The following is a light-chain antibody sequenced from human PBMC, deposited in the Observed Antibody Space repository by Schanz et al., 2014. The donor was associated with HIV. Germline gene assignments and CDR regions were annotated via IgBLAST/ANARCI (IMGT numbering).Light chain of an antibody. CDR2: ADY. CDR3: GTWDSSLSALV. Sequence: QSVLTQPPSVSAAPGQKVTISCSGSSSNIGNNYVSWYQQFPGTAPKLLIFADYQRPSGIPDRFSGSKSGTSASLGITGLQTGDEADYYCGTWDSSLSALVFGGGTKLTVL. J-gene: IGLJ2*01. V-gene: IGLV1-51*01. CDR1: SSNIGNNY.